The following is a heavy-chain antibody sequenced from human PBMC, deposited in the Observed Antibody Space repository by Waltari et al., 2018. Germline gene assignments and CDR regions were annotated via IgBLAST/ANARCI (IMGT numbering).Heavy chain of an antibody. CDR3: ARAVVGATSPFDY. Sequence: QVQLQQWGAGLLKPSETLSLTCAVYGGSFSGYYWSWIRQPPGKGLAWIGEINQSGSTNYNPSLKSRVTISVDTSKNQFSLKLSSVTAADTAVYYCARAVVGATSPFDYWGQGTLVTVSS. J-gene: IGHJ4*02. D-gene: IGHD1-26*01. CDR2: INQSGST. V-gene: IGHV4-34*01. CDR1: GGSFSGYY.